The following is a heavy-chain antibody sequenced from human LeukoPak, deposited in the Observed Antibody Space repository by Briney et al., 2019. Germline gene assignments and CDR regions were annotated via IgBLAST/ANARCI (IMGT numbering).Heavy chain of an antibody. CDR1: GGSINNYY. CDR2: IYYSGST. D-gene: IGHD3-22*01. CDR3: ARHRGSGYPYFDY. J-gene: IGHJ4*02. V-gene: IGHV4-59*01. Sequence: SQTLSLTCPVSGGSINNYYWSWIQQPPGKGLEWNGYIYYSGSTNYNPSLKSRVTISVDTSKNQFSLKLSSLTAADTAVYYCARHRGSGYPYFDYWGQGTLVTVSS.